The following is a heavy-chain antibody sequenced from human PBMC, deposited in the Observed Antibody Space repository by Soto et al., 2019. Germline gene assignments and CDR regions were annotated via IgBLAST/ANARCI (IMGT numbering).Heavy chain of an antibody. D-gene: IGHD5-12*01. J-gene: IGHJ4*02. CDR1: GGSVSSGSYY. CDR3: AREMATPLVYFDY. CDR2: IYYSGST. Sequence: QVQLQESGPGLVKPSETLSLTCTVSGGSVSSGSYYWSWIRQPPGKGLEWIGYIYYSGSTNYNPSLKSRVTISVDTSKNQCSLKLSSVTAADTAVYYCAREMATPLVYFDYWGQGTLVTVSS. V-gene: IGHV4-61*01.